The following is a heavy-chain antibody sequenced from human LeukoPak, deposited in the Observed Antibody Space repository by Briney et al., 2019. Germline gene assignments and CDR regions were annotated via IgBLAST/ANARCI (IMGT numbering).Heavy chain of an antibody. D-gene: IGHD6-13*01. J-gene: IGHJ4*02. Sequence: PSETLSLTCTVSGGSISSYYWGWIRQPPGKGLEWIGSIYYSGSTYYNPSLKSRVTISVDTSKNQFSLKLSSVTAADTAVYYCARHWAAVEGYWGQGTLVTVSS. CDR3: ARHWAAVEGY. CDR2: IYYSGST. V-gene: IGHV4-39*01. CDR1: GGSISSYY.